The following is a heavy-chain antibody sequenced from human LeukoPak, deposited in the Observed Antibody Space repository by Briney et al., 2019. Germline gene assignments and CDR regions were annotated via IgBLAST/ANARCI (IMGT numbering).Heavy chain of an antibody. D-gene: IGHD2-2*01. CDR2: IYPGDSDT. J-gene: IGHJ5*02. Sequence: GESLKISCKGSGYSFTSYWIGWVRQMPGKGLEWMGIIYPGDSDTRYSPSFQGQVTISADKSISTAYLQWSSLKASDTAMYYCASALVPAAIGINWFDPWGQGTLVTLSS. CDR3: ASALVPAAIGINWFDP. CDR1: GYSFTSYW. V-gene: IGHV5-51*01.